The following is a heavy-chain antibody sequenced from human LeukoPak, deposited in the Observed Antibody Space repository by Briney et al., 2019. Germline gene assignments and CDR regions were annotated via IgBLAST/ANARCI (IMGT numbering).Heavy chain of an antibody. CDR2: INSDGSST. V-gene: IGHV3-74*01. CDR3: AREIVEMAPEAAFDI. Sequence: GGSLRLSCAASGFTFSSYWMHWVRQAPGKGLVWVSRINSDGSSTNYEDSVKGRFTISRDNAKNTLYLQMNSLRAEDTAVYYCAREIVEMAPEAAFDIWGQGTMVTVSS. J-gene: IGHJ3*02. CDR1: GFTFSSYW. D-gene: IGHD5-24*01.